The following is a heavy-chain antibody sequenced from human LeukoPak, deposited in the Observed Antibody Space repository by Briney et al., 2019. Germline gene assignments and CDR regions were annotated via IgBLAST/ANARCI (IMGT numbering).Heavy chain of an antibody. Sequence: GGSLRLSCAASGFIFSSYAMTWVRQAPGKGLEWVSTISSSGTNIYFADSVKGRFTISRDNAKNSLYLQMNSLRAEDTAVYYCARNRYGSSYDAFDIWGQGTMVTVSS. CDR2: ISSSGTNI. D-gene: IGHD3-10*01. J-gene: IGHJ3*02. CDR3: ARNRYGSSYDAFDI. CDR1: GFIFSSYA. V-gene: IGHV3-21*04.